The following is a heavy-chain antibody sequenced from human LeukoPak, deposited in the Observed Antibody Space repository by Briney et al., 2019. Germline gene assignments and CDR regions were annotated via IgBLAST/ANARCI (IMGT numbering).Heavy chain of an antibody. CDR2: IHSITSST. D-gene: IGHD6-13*01. CDR3: AIVGSSWFFDV. J-gene: IGHJ2*01. V-gene: IGHV3-11*04. CDR1: GFSISDYY. Sequence: PGGSLRLSCAAAGFSISDYYMNWIRQAPGKGPECVSYIHSITSSTYYADSVKGRFTISRDNAKNSLYLQMDSLKAEDTAVYYCAIVGSSWFFDVWGRGTLVTVSS.